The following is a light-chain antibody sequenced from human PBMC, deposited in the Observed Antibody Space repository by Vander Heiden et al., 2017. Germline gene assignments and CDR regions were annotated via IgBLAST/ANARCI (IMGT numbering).Light chain of an antibody. CDR2: DVS. Sequence: QSALAQPRPVAASPALSVTMSCSGTSSDVGGFNYVSWYKQNTANAPRLMIYDVSKRSSGGPDRFSGAKYGNTASVTNTGLQAEEEADYYCCSYAGSYNYVVFGGGTKLTVL. CDR3: CSYAGSYNYVV. CDR1: SSDVGGFNY. V-gene: IGLV2-11*01. J-gene: IGLJ2*01.